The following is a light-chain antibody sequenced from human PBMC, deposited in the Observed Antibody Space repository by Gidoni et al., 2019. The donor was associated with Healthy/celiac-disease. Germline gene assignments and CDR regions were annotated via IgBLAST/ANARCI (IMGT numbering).Light chain of an antibody. CDR1: QSVSSY. Sequence: EIVLTESPATLSLSPGERATLSCRPSQSVSSYLAWYQQKPGQAPRLLIYDASNRATGIPARFSGSGSGTDFTLTISSLEPEDFAVYYCQQRSNFLTFGGGTKVEIK. V-gene: IGKV3-11*01. CDR3: QQRSNFLT. CDR2: DAS. J-gene: IGKJ4*01.